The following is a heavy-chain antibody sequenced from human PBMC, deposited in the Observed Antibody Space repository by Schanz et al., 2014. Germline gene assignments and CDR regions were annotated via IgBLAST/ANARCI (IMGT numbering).Heavy chain of an antibody. V-gene: IGHV3-23*01. D-gene: IGHD2-15*01. J-gene: IGHJ5*01. CDR2: ITTGGNT. CDR1: GFTFSTYA. Sequence: VQLLQSGGALVQPGGSLRLSCSASGFTFSTYAMSWARQTLGKGLEWVSSITTGGNTYYRDSVKGRFIVSRDNSKNTLYLEMNRLRVDDTAVYYCSKDKQGSRSDDSWGQGTLVTVSS. CDR3: SKDKQGSRSDDS.